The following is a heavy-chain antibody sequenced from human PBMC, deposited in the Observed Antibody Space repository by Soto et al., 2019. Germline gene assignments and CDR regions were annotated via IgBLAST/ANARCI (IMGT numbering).Heavy chain of an antibody. D-gene: IGHD1-1*01. CDR1: GFTCSSYT. V-gene: IGHV3-30-3*01. CDR3: ARAISGTFYGMDV. J-gene: IGHJ6*02. Sequence: GASLRRSCAASGFTCSSYTMHWVRQAPGKGLEWVALISYDGSNKYYADSVKGRFTISREESKNTLYLQVNSLRPDDTAVYYCARAISGTFYGMDVWGRGTTVAVSS. CDR2: ISYDGSNK.